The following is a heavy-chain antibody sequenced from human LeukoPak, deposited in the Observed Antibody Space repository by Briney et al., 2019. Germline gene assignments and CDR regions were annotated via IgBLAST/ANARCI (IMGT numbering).Heavy chain of an antibody. J-gene: IGHJ4*02. CDR1: GGSISSYY. Sequence: SETLSLTCTVSGGSISSYYWSWIRQPPGKGLEWIGYIYYSGSTNYNPSLKSRVTISVDTSKNQFSLQLNSVTPEDTAVYYCARGLGGLDYWGQGTLVTVSS. V-gene: IGHV4-59*12. D-gene: IGHD1-26*01. CDR3: ARGLGGLDY. CDR2: IYYSGST.